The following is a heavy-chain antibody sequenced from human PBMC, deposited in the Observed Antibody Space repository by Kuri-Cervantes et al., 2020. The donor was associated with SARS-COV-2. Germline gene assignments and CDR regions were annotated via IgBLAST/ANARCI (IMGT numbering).Heavy chain of an antibody. D-gene: IGHD6-13*01. Sequence: SETLSLTCTVSGGSISSYYWSWIRQPPGKGLEWIGYIYYSGSTNYNPSLKSRVTISVDTSKNPFSLKLSSVTAADTAVYYCARDHGSFRITAAGIDAFDIWGQGTMVTVSS. CDR2: IYYSGST. V-gene: IGHV4-59*01. CDR3: ARDHGSFRITAAGIDAFDI. J-gene: IGHJ3*02. CDR1: GGSISSYY.